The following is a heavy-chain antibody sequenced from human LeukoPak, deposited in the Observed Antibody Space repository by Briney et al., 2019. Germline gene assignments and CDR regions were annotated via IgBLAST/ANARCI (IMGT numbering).Heavy chain of an antibody. V-gene: IGHV3-74*01. CDR1: GFSFTNYW. D-gene: IGHD2-15*01. Sequence: GGSLRLSCAASGFSFTNYWMHWVRQAPGKGLVWVSHINSDGSATRYADSVKGRFTISRDNSKNMLFLQMNSLRAEDTAVYYCARDPQYCSGGSCYSRYSFDYWGQGTLVTVSS. CDR2: INSDGSAT. J-gene: IGHJ4*02. CDR3: ARDPQYCSGGSCYSRYSFDY.